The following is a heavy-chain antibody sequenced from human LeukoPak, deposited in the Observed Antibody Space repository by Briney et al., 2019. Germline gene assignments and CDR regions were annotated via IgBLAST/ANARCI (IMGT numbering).Heavy chain of an antibody. J-gene: IGHJ3*02. CDR3: ARVRHIVATTQAFDI. CDR2: INPNSGGT. V-gene: IGHV1-2*02. CDR1: GYTFTGYY. Sequence: ASVKVSFKASGYTFTGYYMHWVRQAPGQGLEWMGWINPNSGGTNYAQKFQGRVTMTRDTSISTAYMELSRLRSDDTAVYYCARVRHIVATTQAFDIWGQGTMVTVSS. D-gene: IGHD5-12*01.